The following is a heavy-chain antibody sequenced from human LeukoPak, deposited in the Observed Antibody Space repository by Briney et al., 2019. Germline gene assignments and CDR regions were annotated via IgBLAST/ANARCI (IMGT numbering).Heavy chain of an antibody. D-gene: IGHD2-2*02. Sequence: PGRSLRLSCAASGFTFSSYAMHWVRQAPGKGLEWVAVISYDGSNKYYADSVKGRFTTSRDNSKNTLYLQMNSLRAEDTAVYYCARTARRYCSSTSCYTNYFDYWGQGTLVTVSS. J-gene: IGHJ4*02. CDR2: ISYDGSNK. V-gene: IGHV3-30-3*01. CDR1: GFTFSSYA. CDR3: ARTARRYCSSTSCYTNYFDY.